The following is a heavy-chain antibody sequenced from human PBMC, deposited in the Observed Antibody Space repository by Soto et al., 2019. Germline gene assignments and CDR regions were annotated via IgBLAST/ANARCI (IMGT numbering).Heavy chain of an antibody. CDR1: GFSLSTSGVG. V-gene: IGHV2-5*02. CDR2: IYWDDDK. J-gene: IGHJ6*03. CDR3: AHTQTYSGAGYYYYMDV. D-gene: IGHD2-21*01. Sequence: QITLKESGPTLVKPTQTLTLTYTFSGFSLSTSGVGVGWIRQPPGKALEWLALIYWDDDKRYSPSLKSRLTITKDTSKNQVVLTMTNMDPVDTATYYCAHTQTYSGAGYYYYMDVWGKGPRSPSP.